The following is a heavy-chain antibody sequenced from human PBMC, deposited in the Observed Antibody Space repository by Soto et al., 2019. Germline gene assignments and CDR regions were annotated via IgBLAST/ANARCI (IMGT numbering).Heavy chain of an antibody. J-gene: IGHJ6*02. Sequence: EVQLVESGGDLVQPGGSLRLSCVGSGFSISYYWMSWVRQAPEKGLEWVANIGQDGSQKYYVDSVKGRFTISRDNAKNSLYLQMNGLTVEDTAVYYCTRGTELVFCTSTSCPGRDVWGQGTTVTVS. CDR1: GFSISYYW. CDR3: TRGTELVFCTSTSCPGRDV. V-gene: IGHV3-7*03. D-gene: IGHD2-2*01. CDR2: IGQDGSQK.